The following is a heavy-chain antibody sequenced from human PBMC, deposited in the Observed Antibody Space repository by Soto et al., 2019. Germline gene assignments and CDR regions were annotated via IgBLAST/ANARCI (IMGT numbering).Heavy chain of an antibody. CDR3: ARAYGSGSYYNVPYFDY. Sequence: SETLSLTCAVPGGSISSGGYSWSWIRQPPGKGLEWIGYIYHSGSTYYNPSLKSRVTRSVDRSKNQFSLKLSSVTAADTAVYYCARAYGSGSYYNVPYFDYWGQGTLVTVSS. CDR2: IYHSGST. CDR1: GGSISSGGYS. V-gene: IGHV4-30-2*01. J-gene: IGHJ4*02. D-gene: IGHD3-10*01.